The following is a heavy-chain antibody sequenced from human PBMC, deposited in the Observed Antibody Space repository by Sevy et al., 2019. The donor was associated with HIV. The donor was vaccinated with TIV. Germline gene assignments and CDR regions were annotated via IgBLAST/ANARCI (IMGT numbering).Heavy chain of an antibody. J-gene: IGHJ6*02. CDR1: GFTFSSYW. V-gene: IGHV3-74*01. Sequence: GGSLRLSCAASGFTFSSYWMHWVRQAPGKGLVWVSRINSDGSSTSYADSVKGRFTISRDNAKNTLYLQMNSLRVEDTAVYYCAREGGYSSSWLTQDYYYYYGMDVWGQGTTVTVSS. CDR3: AREGGYSSSWLTQDYYYYYGMDV. D-gene: IGHD6-13*01. CDR2: INSDGSST.